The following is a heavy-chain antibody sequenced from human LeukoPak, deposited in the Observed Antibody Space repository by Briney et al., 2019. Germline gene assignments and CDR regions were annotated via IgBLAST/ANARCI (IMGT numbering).Heavy chain of an antibody. Sequence: GGSLRLSCAASGFTFSSYAMHWVRQAPGKGLEWVAVISYDGSNKYYADSVKGRFTISRDNSKNTLYLQMNSLRAEDTAVYYCARDVEKNYGGCYYYYGMDVWGQGTTVTVSS. V-gene: IGHV3-30-3*01. D-gene: IGHD4-23*01. CDR3: ARDVEKNYGGCYYYYGMDV. J-gene: IGHJ6*02. CDR2: ISYDGSNK. CDR1: GFTFSSYA.